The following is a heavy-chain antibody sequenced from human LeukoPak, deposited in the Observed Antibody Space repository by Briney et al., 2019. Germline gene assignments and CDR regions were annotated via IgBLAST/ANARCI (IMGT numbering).Heavy chain of an antibody. CDR2: IKEDGSKK. D-gene: IGHD2-15*01. V-gene: IGHV3-7*03. CDR1: GFTFSGHW. J-gene: IGHJ5*02. Sequence: PGGSLRLSCAASGFTFSGHWMTWVRQAPGKGLEWVANIKEDGSKKNYVDSVKGRFTISRDNAKNSLYLQMTSLRAEDTAVYYCAKCGSRLDWFDPWGQGTLVTVSS. CDR3: AKCGSRLDWFDP.